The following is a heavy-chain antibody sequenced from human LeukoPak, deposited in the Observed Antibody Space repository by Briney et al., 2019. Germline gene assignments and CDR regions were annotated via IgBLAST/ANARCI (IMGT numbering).Heavy chain of an antibody. Sequence: GRSLRLSCAASGFTFVSHGMIWVRQAPGKGLEWLSYISPGSTTINSADSVKDRFTTSRDKAKSSLFLQMNSLRAEDTAVYYCARVRGPTVTTMYFDYWGQGALVTVPS. V-gene: IGHV3-48*01. CDR2: ISPGSTTI. CDR3: ARVRGPTVTTMYFDY. D-gene: IGHD4-17*01. J-gene: IGHJ4*02. CDR1: GFTFVSHG.